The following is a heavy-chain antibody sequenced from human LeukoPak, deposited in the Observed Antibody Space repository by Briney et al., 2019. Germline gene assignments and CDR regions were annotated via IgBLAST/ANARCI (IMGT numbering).Heavy chain of an antibody. V-gene: IGHV3-23*01. D-gene: IGHD1-26*01. CDR1: GFTLSSSA. Sequence: AGGSLRLSCAASGFTLSSSAVSWVRQAPGKGLEWLSTINGGGGAIYYADSVTGRFTISSDTSQNTLYLQMNSLRTEDTALYYCARDYSLRSHFDYWGQGTLVTVSS. J-gene: IGHJ4*02. CDR3: ARDYSLRSHFDY. CDR2: INGGGGAI.